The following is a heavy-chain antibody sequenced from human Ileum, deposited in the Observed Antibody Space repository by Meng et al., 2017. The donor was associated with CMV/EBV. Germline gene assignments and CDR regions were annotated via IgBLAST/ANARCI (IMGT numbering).Heavy chain of an antibody. Sequence: ASVKVSCKASGYTFTRYAISWVRQAPGQGLEWMGRISTHNGDTDSAQEFQERLTMNTDTATSTAYMELRSLRSDDTAVYYCARYEDYCSDTACFLGPYFDNWGQGTLVTVSS. CDR2: ISTHNGDT. D-gene: IGHD2-2*01. V-gene: IGHV1-18*01. CDR1: GYTFTRYA. J-gene: IGHJ4*02. CDR3: ARYEDYCSDTACFLGPYFDN.